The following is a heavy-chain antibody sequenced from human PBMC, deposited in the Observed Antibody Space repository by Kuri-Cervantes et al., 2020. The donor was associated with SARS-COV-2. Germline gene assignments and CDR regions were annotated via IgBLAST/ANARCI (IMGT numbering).Heavy chain of an antibody. CDR2: ISGSGGST. Sequence: GGSLRLSCAASGFTFSSYAMSWVRQASGKGLEWVSAISGSGGSTYYADSVKGRFTISRDNSKNTLYLQMNSLRAEDTAVYYCAKREQYSSSWGDVDYWGQGTLVTVSS. J-gene: IGHJ4*02. D-gene: IGHD6-13*01. V-gene: IGHV3-23*01. CDR3: AKREQYSSSWGDVDY. CDR1: GFTFSSYA.